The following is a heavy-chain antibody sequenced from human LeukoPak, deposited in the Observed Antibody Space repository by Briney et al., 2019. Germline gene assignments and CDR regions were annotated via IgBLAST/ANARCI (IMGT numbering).Heavy chain of an antibody. D-gene: IGHD4-11*01. J-gene: IGHJ6*02. CDR2: INHSGST. Sequence: SETLSLTCAVYGGSFSGYYWSWIRQPPGKGLEWIGEINHSGSTNYNPSLKSRVTISVDTSKNQLSLKLSSVTAADTAVYYCARESRTVTTYLYYYYYYGMDVWGQGTTVTVSS. CDR3: ARESRTVTTYLYYYYYYGMDV. V-gene: IGHV4-34*01. CDR1: GGSFSGYY.